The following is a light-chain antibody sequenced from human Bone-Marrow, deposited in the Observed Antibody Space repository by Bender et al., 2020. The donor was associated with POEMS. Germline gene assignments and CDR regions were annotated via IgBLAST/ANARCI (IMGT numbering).Light chain of an antibody. J-gene: IGLJ2*01. CDR2: QDT. CDR3: QAWDTYSVI. Sequence: SYEVTQPPSVSVSPGQTASITCSGDDLGDKYVAWYQQKPGQSPVLVIYQDTKRPSGIPERFSGSNSGNTAPLTISGTQAMDEADYYCQAWDTYSVIFGGGTKLTVL. V-gene: IGLV3-1*01. CDR1: DLGDKY.